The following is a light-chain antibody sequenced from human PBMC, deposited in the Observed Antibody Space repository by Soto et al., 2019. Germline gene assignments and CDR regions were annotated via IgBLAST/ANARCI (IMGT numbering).Light chain of an antibody. CDR3: QQYDNLLLT. CDR1: QDISNY. Sequence: IQMTQSPSSLSASVGDRFTITCQASQDISNYLNWYQQKPGKAPKLLIYDASNLETGVPSRFSGSGSGTDFTFTISSLQPEDIATYYCQQYDNLLLTFGGGTKVDIK. V-gene: IGKV1-33*01. CDR2: DAS. J-gene: IGKJ4*01.